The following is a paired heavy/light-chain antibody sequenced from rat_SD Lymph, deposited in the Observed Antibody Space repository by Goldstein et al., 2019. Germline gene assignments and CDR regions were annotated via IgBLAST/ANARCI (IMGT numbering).Heavy chain of an antibody. CDR2: IIYDGSRT. J-gene: IGHJ2*01. CDR1: GFTFSDYN. Sequence: EVQLVESGGGLVQPGRSLKLSCAASGFTFSDYNMAWVRQAPKKGLEWVATIIYDGSRTYYRDSVKGRFTISRDNAKSTLYLQMDSLRSEDTATYYCATHGYSGDYFDYWGQGVMVTVSS. D-gene: IGHD1-1*01. V-gene: IGHV5S10*01. CDR3: ATHGYSGDYFDY.
Light chain of an antibody. V-gene: IGKV3S10*01. CDR2: GAS. CDR3: QQSWNDPYT. Sequence: DTVLTQSPALAVSPGERVTISCRASESVSTRMHWYQQKPGQQPKLLIYGASNLESGVPARFSGSGSGTDFTLTIDPVEANDTATYFCQQSWNDPYTFGAGTKLELK. J-gene: IGKJ2-3*01. CDR1: ESVSTR.